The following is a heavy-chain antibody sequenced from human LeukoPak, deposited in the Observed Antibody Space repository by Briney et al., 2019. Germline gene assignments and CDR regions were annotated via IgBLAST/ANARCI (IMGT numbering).Heavy chain of an antibody. CDR3: ARRKTQDWPLPDNWFDP. V-gene: IGHV5-51*01. CDR1: GYSFTSYW. CDR2: IYPGDSDT. Sequence: GESLKISCKGSGYSFTSYWIGWVRQMPGKGLEWMGIIYPGDSDTRYSPSFQGQVTISADKSISTAYLQWSSLKASDTAMYYCARRKTQDWPLPDNWFDPWGQGTLVTVSS. D-gene: IGHD2-15*01. J-gene: IGHJ5*02.